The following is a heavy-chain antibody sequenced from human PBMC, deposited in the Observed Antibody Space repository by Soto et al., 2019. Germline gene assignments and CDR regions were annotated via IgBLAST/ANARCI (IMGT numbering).Heavy chain of an antibody. D-gene: IGHD5-12*01. J-gene: IGHJ5*02. V-gene: IGHV6-1*01. Sequence: PSPTLSLTCAISGDSVSSNTASWNWIRQSPSSGLEWLGRTYFRSKWYNDYAVSVKSRIIINPDTSNNQFSLQLNSVTPEDTAVYFCAKGDNLGPKTGYAFDPWGQGSRVTVS. CDR2: TYFRSKWYN. CDR1: GDSVSSNTAS. CDR3: AKGDNLGPKTGYAFDP.